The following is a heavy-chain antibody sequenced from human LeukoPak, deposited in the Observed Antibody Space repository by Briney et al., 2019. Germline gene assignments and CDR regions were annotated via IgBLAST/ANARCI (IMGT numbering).Heavy chain of an antibody. Sequence: SVKVSCKASGGTFSSYAISWVRQAPGQGLEWMGGIIPIFGTANYAQKFQGRVTITADKSTSTAYMELSSLRSEDTAVYYCARHGSHDSSGYYYEWFDSWGQGTLVTVSS. CDR2: IIPIFGTA. J-gene: IGHJ5*01. CDR1: GGTFSSYA. CDR3: ARHGSHDSSGYYYEWFDS. D-gene: IGHD3-22*01. V-gene: IGHV1-69*06.